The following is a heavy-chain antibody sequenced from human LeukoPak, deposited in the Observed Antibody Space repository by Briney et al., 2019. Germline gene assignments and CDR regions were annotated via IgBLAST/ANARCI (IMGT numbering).Heavy chain of an antibody. V-gene: IGHV4-4*02. CDR2: IYHSGST. D-gene: IGHD3-22*01. Sequence: KSSETLSLTCAVSGGSISSSNWWSWVRQPPGKGLEWIGEIYHSGSTNYNPSLKSRITISVDKSKNQFSLSMTSVTAADTAVYFCATTWYYDSRGYLFDDWGHGTLVTVSS. CDR1: GGSISSSNW. CDR3: ATTWYYDSRGYLFDD. J-gene: IGHJ4*01.